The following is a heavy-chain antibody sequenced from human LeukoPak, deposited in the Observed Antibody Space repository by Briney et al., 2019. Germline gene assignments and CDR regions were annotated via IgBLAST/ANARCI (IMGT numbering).Heavy chain of an antibody. D-gene: IGHD3-22*01. CDR3: ARAYYDSGGYYYDY. CDR1: GFTFSSYP. J-gene: IGHJ4*02. V-gene: IGHV3-64*01. Sequence: GGSLGLSCAASGFTFSSYPMHWVRQAPGKGLEYVSAISSNGDSTYYANSVKGRFTISRDNSKNTLYLQMGSLRAGDMAVYYCARAYYDSGGYYYDYWGQGTLVTVSS. CDR2: ISSNGDST.